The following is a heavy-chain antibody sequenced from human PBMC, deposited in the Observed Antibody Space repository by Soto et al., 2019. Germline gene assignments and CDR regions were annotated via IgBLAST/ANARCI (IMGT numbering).Heavy chain of an antibody. D-gene: IGHD1-26*01. CDR1: GYTFAIYY. CDR2: INPSGGST. CDR3: ARVFPRPLGEGRKFAFDI. Sequence: SVKATSTASGYTFAIYYMQSVRQAPGQGLEWMGIINPSGGSTSYAQKFQGRVTMTRDTSTSTVYMELSSLRSEDTAVYYCARVFPRPLGEGRKFAFDIWGQGTMVTVSS. V-gene: IGHV1-46*01. J-gene: IGHJ3*02.